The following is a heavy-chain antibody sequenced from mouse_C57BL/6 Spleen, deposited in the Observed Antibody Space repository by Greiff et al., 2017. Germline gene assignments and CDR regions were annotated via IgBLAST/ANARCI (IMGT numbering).Heavy chain of an antibody. CDR3: AREPYYYGSSYYAMDY. D-gene: IGHD1-1*01. Sequence: EVKLMESGPGLVKPSQSLSLTCSVTGYSITSGYYWNWIRQFPGNKLEWMGYISYDGSYNYNPSLKNRISITRDTSKNQFFLKLNSVTTEDTATYYCAREPYYYGSSYYAMDYWGQGTSVTVSS. J-gene: IGHJ4*01. CDR2: ISYDGSY. V-gene: IGHV3-6*01. CDR1: GYSITSGYY.